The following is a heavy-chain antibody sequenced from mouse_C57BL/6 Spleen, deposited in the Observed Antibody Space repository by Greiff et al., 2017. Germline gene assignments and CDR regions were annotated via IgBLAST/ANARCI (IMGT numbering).Heavy chain of an antibody. V-gene: IGHV1-52*01. CDR3: ARSAGTWDYAMDY. J-gene: IGHJ4*01. CDR2: IDPSDSEP. D-gene: IGHD4-1*01. CDR1: GYTFTSYW. Sequence: QVQLKESGAELVRPGSSVKLSCKASGYTFTSYWMHWVKQRPIQVLEWIGNIDPSDSEPHYNQKFKDKATLTVDNSSSTAYMQLSSLTSEDSAVYYCARSAGTWDYAMDYWGQGTSVTVSS.